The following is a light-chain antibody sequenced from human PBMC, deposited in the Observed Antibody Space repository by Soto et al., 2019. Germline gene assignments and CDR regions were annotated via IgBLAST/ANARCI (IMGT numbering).Light chain of an antibody. CDR1: QAVNTR. Sequence: EIVLTQSPATLSSFRGDRVTLSCRASQAVNTRLAWYQHRPGQAPRLLIYLASNRAAGVPARFSGSGSGTDFTLTISDVEPEDFAVYYCHQRQSWPRTFGQGTTVDI. V-gene: IGKV3-11*01. CDR3: HQRQSWPRT. J-gene: IGKJ1*01. CDR2: LAS.